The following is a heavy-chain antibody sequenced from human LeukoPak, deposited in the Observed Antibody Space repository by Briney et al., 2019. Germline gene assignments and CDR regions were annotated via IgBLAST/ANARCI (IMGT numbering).Heavy chain of an antibody. D-gene: IGHD3-9*01. CDR2: IRYDGSNK. CDR1: GFTFGSYG. V-gene: IGHV3-30*02. J-gene: IGHJ4*02. Sequence: GGSLRLSCAASGFTFGSYGMHWVRQAPGKGLEWVAFIRYDGSNKYYADSVKGRFTISRDNSKNTLYLQMNSLRAEDTAVYYCAKVNLRYFDWLLSGDWGQGTLVTVSS. CDR3: AKVNLRYFDWLLSGD.